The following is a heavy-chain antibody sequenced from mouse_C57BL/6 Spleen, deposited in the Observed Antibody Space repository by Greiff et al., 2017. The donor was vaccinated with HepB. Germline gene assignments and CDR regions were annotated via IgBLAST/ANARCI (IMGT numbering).Heavy chain of an antibody. J-gene: IGHJ2*01. CDR3: ARGDGNYGRDYFDY. V-gene: IGHV1-50*01. Sequence: VQLQQPGAELVKPGASVKLSCKASGYTFTSYWMQWVKQRPGQGLEGIGEIDPSDSYTNYNQKFKGKATLTVDTSSNTAYMPLSSLTSEDSAVYYCARGDGNYGRDYFDYWGQGTTLTVSS. D-gene: IGHD2-1*01. CDR1: GYTFTSYW. CDR2: IDPSDSYT.